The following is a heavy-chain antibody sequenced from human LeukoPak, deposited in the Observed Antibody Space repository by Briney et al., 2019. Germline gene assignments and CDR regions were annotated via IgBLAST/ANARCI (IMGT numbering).Heavy chain of an antibody. CDR1: GFAFSSYS. CDR2: ISSGSSDI. CDR3: ARGRAPDYYYGMDV. Sequence: GGSLRLSCAASGFAFSSYSMNWVRQAPGKGLEWVSSISSGSSDIYYADSVKGRFTISRDNAKNSLYPQMNSLRAEDTALYYCARGRAPDYYYGMDVWGQGTTVTVSS. V-gene: IGHV3-21*01. J-gene: IGHJ6*02.